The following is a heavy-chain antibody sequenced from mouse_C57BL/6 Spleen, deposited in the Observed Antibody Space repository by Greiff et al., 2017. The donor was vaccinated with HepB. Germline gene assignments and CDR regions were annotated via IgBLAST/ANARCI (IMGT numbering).Heavy chain of an antibody. CDR1: GYAFSSYW. V-gene: IGHV1-80*01. CDR3: ARDSEYYAMDY. Sequence: VQLVESGAELVKPGASVKISCKASGYAFSSYWMNWVKQRPGKGLEWIGQIYPGDGDTNYNGKFKGKATLTADKSSSTAYMQLSSLTSEDSAVYFCARDSEYYAMDYWGQGTSVTVSS. CDR2: IYPGDGDT. J-gene: IGHJ4*01.